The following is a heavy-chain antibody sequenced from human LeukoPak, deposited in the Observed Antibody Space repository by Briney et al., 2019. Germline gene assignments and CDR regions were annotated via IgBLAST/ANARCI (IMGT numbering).Heavy chain of an antibody. J-gene: IGHJ4*02. V-gene: IGHV3-30-3*01. Sequence: GRSLRLSCAASGFTFSSYAMHWVRQAPGKGLEWVAVISYDGSNKYYADSVKGRFTISRDNSKNTLYLQMNSLRAEDTAVYYCAKAYSGYDLGYFDYWGQGTLVTVSS. CDR2: ISYDGSNK. D-gene: IGHD5-12*01. CDR1: GFTFSSYA. CDR3: AKAYSGYDLGYFDY.